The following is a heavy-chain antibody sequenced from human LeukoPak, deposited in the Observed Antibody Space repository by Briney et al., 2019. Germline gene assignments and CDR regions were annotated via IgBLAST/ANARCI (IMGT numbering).Heavy chain of an antibody. Sequence: PGGSLRLSCAASGFTFSSYPMHWVSQAPGLGLQWVAVISHDGSNKYYEDSVKGRFTISRDNSKSTLYLHLNIPRPEDTAVYYCTRSVVTTADFDYWGQGTLVTVSS. V-gene: IGHV3-30-3*01. D-gene: IGHD2-21*02. CDR2: ISHDGSNK. CDR3: TRSVVTTADFDY. J-gene: IGHJ4*02. CDR1: GFTFSSYP.